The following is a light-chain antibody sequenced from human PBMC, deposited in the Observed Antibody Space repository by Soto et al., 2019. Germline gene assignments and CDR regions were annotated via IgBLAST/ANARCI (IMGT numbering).Light chain of an antibody. J-gene: IGKJ1*01. CDR1: QGISNY. Sequence: DIQMTQSPSSLSPSVGDRVTITCRASQGISNYLAWYQQKPGRVPTLLISAATTLQSGVPSRFSGSGTGTDFTLTITSLQPEDVATYYCQRYNDGSTFGQGTKVEI. V-gene: IGKV1-27*01. CDR2: AAT. CDR3: QRYNDGST.